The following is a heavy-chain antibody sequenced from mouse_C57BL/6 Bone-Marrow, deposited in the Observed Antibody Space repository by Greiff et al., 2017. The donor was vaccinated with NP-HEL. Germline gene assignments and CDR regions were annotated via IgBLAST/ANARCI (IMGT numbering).Heavy chain of an antibody. J-gene: IGHJ2*01. Sequence: VQLQQPGAELVKPGASVKVSCKASGYTFTSYWMHWVKQRPGQGLEWIGRINPSDSDTNYNQQFKGKATLTVDKSSSTAYMQLSSLTSENSAVYYCAIYDCYYFDYWGQGTTLTVSS. V-gene: IGHV1-74*01. CDR1: GYTFTSYW. D-gene: IGHD2-3*01. CDR2: INPSDSDT. CDR3: AIYDCYYFDY.